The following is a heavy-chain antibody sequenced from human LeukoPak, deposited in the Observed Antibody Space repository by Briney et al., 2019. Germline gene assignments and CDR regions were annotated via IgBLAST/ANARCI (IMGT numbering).Heavy chain of an antibody. Sequence: QPGGSQRLSCAASGFTFSSYAMSWVRQAPGKELEWVSAISGSGGSTYYADSVRGRFTISRDNSKNTLYLQMNSLRAEDTAVYYCANGGMVRGTYYFDYWGQGTLVTVSS. V-gene: IGHV3-23*01. J-gene: IGHJ4*02. CDR2: ISGSGGST. D-gene: IGHD3-10*01. CDR3: ANGGMVRGTYYFDY. CDR1: GFTFSSYA.